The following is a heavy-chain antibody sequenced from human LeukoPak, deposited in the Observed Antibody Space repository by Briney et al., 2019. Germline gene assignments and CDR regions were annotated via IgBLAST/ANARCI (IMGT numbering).Heavy chain of an antibody. CDR2: IIPIFDIA. CDR1: GGTFSSYA. CDR3: ARDWGVCTNGVCYTDYFDY. Sequence: SVKVSCKASGGTFSSYAISWVRQAPGQGLEWMGRIIPIFDIANYAQKFQGRVTITADKSTSTAYMELSSLRSEDTAVYYCARDWGVCTNGVCYTDYFDYWGQGTLVTVSS. V-gene: IGHV1-69*04. D-gene: IGHD2-8*01. J-gene: IGHJ4*02.